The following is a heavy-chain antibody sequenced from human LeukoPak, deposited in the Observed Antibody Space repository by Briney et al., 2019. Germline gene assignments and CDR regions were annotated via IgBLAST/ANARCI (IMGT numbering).Heavy chain of an antibody. J-gene: IGHJ6*03. Sequence: GGSLRLSCAASGFTFTNYAFHWVRQAPGKGLDWVAIIRYDGSITYSTDSVKGRFTISRDNSKNTVYLQMNNLGAEDTAVYYCAKALEDCSGGGCFSGYMDDWGKGTTVTVSS. D-gene: IGHD2-15*01. CDR3: AKALEDCSGGGCFSGYMDD. CDR2: IRYDGSIT. CDR1: GFTFTNYA. V-gene: IGHV3-30*02.